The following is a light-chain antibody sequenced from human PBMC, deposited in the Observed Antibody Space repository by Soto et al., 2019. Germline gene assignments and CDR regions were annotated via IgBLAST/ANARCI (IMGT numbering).Light chain of an antibody. V-gene: IGLV2-8*01. J-gene: IGLJ1*01. Sequence: QSALTQPPSASGSPGQSVTISCTGTSSDIGTYDYVSWYQHLPDKAPKLIIYEVSKRPSGVPDRFSGSKSGNTASLTVSGLQAEDEVDYYCCSYGGGNNFYVFGTGTKLTVL. CDR3: CSYGGGNNFYV. CDR2: EVS. CDR1: SSDIGTYDY.